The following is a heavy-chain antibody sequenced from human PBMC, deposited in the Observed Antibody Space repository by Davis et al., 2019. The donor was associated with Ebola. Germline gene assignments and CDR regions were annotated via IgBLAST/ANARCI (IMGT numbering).Heavy chain of an antibody. Sequence: GGSLRLSCAASGFDFSGHAMNWVRQAPGQGLEWVSFITRESDTMYYADSVKGRFTVSRDNARNSLFLQMDSLRDEDTAVYYCARYHLGTYLKDPFDSWGQGTLVTVSS. D-gene: IGHD3-16*01. J-gene: IGHJ4*02. CDR2: ITRESDTM. CDR1: GFDFSGHA. V-gene: IGHV3-48*02. CDR3: ARYHLGTYLKDPFDS.